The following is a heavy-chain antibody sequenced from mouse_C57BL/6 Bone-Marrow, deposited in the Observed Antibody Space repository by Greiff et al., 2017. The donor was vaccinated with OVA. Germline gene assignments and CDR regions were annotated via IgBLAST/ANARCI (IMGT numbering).Heavy chain of an antibody. CDR3: TTNYDYDD. CDR2: IDPENGDT. D-gene: IGHD2-4*01. J-gene: IGHJ3*01. V-gene: IGHV14-4*01. Sequence: VQLQQSGAELVRPGASVKLSCTASGFNIKDDYMHWVKQRPEQGLEWIGWIDPENGDTEYASKFQGKATITADTSSNTAYLQLSSLTSEDTAVYYCTTNYDYDDWGQGTLVTVSA. CDR1: GFNIKDDY.